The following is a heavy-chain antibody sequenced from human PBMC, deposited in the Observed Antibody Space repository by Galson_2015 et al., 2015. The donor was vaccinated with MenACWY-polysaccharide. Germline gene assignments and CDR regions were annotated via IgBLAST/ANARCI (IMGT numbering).Heavy chain of an antibody. D-gene: IGHD2-2*01. V-gene: IGHV4-39*07. CDR2: VSYSGGA. CDR3: ARAGRTDIVVVGYGWGFDY. J-gene: IGHJ4*02. Sequence: ETLSLTCTVSGGSISRSSHYWGWIRQPPGKGLEWIGTVSYSGGAYYNASLKSRVTISVDTSKNQFSLKLSSVTAADTAIYYCARAGRTDIVVVGYGWGFDYWGQGALVTVSS. CDR1: GGSISRSSHY.